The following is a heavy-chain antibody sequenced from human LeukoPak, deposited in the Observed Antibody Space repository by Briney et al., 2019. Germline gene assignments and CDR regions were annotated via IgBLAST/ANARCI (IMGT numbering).Heavy chain of an antibody. CDR2: ISSGSSPL. Sequence: GGSLRLSCAASGFTFSPYSMNWVRQPPGKGLEWVAYISSGSSPLYYADSVKGRFTISRDNAKNLLYLQMNNLKPEDTAVYYCATLGGAYGAGFDSWGQGTLVTVSS. D-gene: IGHD4-17*01. CDR1: GFTFSPYS. CDR3: ATLGGAYGAGFDS. V-gene: IGHV3-48*01. J-gene: IGHJ4*02.